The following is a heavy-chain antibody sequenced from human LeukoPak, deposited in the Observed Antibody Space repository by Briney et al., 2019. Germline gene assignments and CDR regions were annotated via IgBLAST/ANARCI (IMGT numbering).Heavy chain of an antibody. J-gene: IGHJ6*02. Sequence: GGSLRLSCTASGFTFGDYAMSWVRQAPGKGLEWVGFIRSKAYGGTTEYAASVKGRFTISRDDSKSIAYLQMNSLKTEDTAVYYCTRGEDTAMVTYYYGMDVWGQGTTVTVSS. V-gene: IGHV3-49*04. CDR3: TRGEDTAMVTYYYGMDV. CDR2: IRSKAYGGTT. CDR1: GFTFGDYA. D-gene: IGHD5-18*01.